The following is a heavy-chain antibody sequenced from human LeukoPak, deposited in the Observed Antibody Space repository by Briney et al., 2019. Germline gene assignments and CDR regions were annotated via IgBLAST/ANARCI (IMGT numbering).Heavy chain of an antibody. V-gene: IGHV4-59*08. Sequence: SETLSLTCTVSGGSISSYYWSWIRQPPGKGLEWIGYIYYSGSTNYNPSLKSRVTISVDTSKNQFSLKLSSVTAADTAAYYCARRVAGSGSISFDYWGQGTLVTVSS. CDR1: GGSISSYY. D-gene: IGHD6-19*01. J-gene: IGHJ4*02. CDR2: IYYSGST. CDR3: ARRVAGSGSISFDY.